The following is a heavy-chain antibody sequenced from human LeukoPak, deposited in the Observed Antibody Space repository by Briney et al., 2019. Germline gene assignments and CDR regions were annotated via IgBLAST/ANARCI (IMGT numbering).Heavy chain of an antibody. CDR1: GITVSSNY. Sequence: GGSLRLSCAASGITVSSNYMSWVRQAPGKGLEWVSVIYSGGSTYYADSVKGRFTISRDNSKNTLYLQMNSLRAEDSAVYYCARLWSGYGDYNYFDYWGQGTLVTVSS. J-gene: IGHJ4*02. CDR3: ARLWSGYGDYNYFDY. V-gene: IGHV3-53*01. D-gene: IGHD4-17*01. CDR2: IYSGGST.